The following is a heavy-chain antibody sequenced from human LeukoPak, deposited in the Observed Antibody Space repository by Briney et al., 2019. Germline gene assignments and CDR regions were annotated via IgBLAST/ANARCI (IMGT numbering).Heavy chain of an antibody. CDR1: GFTFSNYW. V-gene: IGHV3-74*01. J-gene: IGHJ4*02. CDR3: AKGGATVIDY. D-gene: IGHD4-17*01. CDR2: INSDGSST. Sequence: GGSLRLSCAASGFTFSNYWMHWVRQAPGKGLVWVSRINSDGSSTTSADSVKGRFTISRDNAKNTLYLQMNSLRAEDTAVYYCAKGGATVIDYWGQGTLVTVSS.